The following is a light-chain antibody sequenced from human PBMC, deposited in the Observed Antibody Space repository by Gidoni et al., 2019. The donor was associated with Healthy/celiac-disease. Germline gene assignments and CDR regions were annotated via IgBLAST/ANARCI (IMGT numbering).Light chain of an antibody. CDR2: DAS. J-gene: IGKJ3*01. V-gene: IGKV3-11*01. Sequence: EIVLTQSPATLPLSPGESATLSCRASQSVSSYLAWYQQKPGQAPRLLIYDASNRATGIPARFSCSGSGTDFTLTISSLEPEDFAVYYCQQRCNWPPITFGPGTKVAIK. CDR3: QQRCNWPPIT. CDR1: QSVSSY.